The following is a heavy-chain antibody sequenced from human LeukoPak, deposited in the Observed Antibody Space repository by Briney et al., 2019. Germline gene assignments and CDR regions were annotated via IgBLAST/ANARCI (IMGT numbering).Heavy chain of an antibody. CDR1: GYIFSSYG. Sequence: GGSLRLSCTASGYIFSSYGIHWVRQAPGKGLHWVTFIRYDGTNQYYADSVKGRFTVSRDNSKNTVYLQMNSLRPDDTAIYYCAKDAYGALDCWGQGTLVTVSS. CDR3: AKDAYGALDC. CDR2: IRYDGTNQ. D-gene: IGHD4-17*01. V-gene: IGHV3-30*02. J-gene: IGHJ4*02.